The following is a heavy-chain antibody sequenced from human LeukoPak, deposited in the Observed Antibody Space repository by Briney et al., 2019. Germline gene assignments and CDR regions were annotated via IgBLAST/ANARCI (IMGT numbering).Heavy chain of an antibody. V-gene: IGHV4-59*01. CDR1: GGSISSYY. Sequence: SETLSLTCTVSGGSISSYYWSWIRQPPGKGLERIGYIYYSGSTNYNPSLKSRVTISVDTSKNQFSLKLSSVTAADTAVYYCARGPAVDYGDYTPFDYWGQGTLVTVSS. CDR2: IYYSGST. D-gene: IGHD4-17*01. J-gene: IGHJ4*02. CDR3: ARGPAVDYGDYTPFDY.